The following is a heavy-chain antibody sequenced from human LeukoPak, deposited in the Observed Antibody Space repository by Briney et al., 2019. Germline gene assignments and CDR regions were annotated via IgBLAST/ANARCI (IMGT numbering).Heavy chain of an antibody. V-gene: IGHV3-23*01. CDR3: AKDRISSGSGSSYDY. CDR1: GFTSSSYA. Sequence: GGSLRLSCAASGFTSSSYAMSWVRQAPGEGLEWVSAISGSGGSTYYADSVKGRFTISRDNSKNTLYLQMNSLRAEDTAVYYCAKDRISSGSGSSYDYWGQGTLVTVSS. D-gene: IGHD1-26*01. CDR2: ISGSGGST. J-gene: IGHJ4*02.